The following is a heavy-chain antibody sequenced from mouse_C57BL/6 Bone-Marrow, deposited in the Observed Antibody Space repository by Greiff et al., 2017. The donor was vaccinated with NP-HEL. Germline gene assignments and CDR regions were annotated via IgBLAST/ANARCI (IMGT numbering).Heavy chain of an antibody. D-gene: IGHD4-1*01. Sequence: VKLLESGAELARPGASVKMSCKASGYTFTSYTMHWVKQRPGQGLEWIGYINPSSGYTKYNQKFKDKATLTADKSSSTAYMQLSSLTSEDSAVYYCARTGRVYFDYWGQGTTLTVSS. V-gene: IGHV1-4*01. CDR1: GYTFTSYT. CDR3: ARTGRVYFDY. J-gene: IGHJ2*01. CDR2: INPSSGYT.